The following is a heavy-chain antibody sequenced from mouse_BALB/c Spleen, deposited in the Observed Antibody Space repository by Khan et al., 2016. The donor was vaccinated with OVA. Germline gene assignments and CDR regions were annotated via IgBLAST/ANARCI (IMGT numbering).Heavy chain of an antibody. V-gene: IGHV5-6*02. D-gene: IGHD1-1*01. CDR3: TRRAYYYDSEGFTY. CDR1: GFTFSTYG. Sequence: EVKLVESGGDLVKPGGSLKLSCAASGFTFSTYGMSWVRQTPDKRLEWVATVSTGGGYTYYPDSVKGRFTISRDNAQNTLYLQMSGLKSEDNAMFYCTRRAYYYDSEGFTYWGQGTLVTVSA. J-gene: IGHJ3*01. CDR2: VSTGGGYT.